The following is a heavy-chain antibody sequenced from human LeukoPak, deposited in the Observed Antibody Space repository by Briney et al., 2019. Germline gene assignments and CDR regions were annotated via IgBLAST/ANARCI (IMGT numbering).Heavy chain of an antibody. CDR1: GFTFSHYA. D-gene: IGHD4-11*01. Sequence: GGSLRLSCTTSGFTFSHYAMHWVRQAPGKGLEWVAVIWNDGSDKYYGDSVKGRFTISRDNSKKTVYLQLSSLRVEDTAVYYCAKDAERGFDFSNSLQSWGQGTLVTVSS. V-gene: IGHV3-33*06. CDR2: IWNDGSDK. J-gene: IGHJ4*02. CDR3: AKDAERGFDFSNSLQS.